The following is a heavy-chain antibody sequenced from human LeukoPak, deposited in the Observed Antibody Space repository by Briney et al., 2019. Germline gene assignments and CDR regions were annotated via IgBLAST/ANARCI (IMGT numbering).Heavy chain of an antibody. D-gene: IGHD3-10*01. CDR3: ARVYVVGSGYWTY. CDR1: GYTFNNYG. Sequence: EASVRVSCKASGYTFNNYGITWVRQAPGQGLEWMGWITAFNGNTKYAQKVQGRVAMTTDTSTSTAYMEPTSLRSDDTAVYYRARVYVVGSGYWTYWGQGTLVTVSS. CDR2: ITAFNGNT. J-gene: IGHJ4*02. V-gene: IGHV1-18*01.